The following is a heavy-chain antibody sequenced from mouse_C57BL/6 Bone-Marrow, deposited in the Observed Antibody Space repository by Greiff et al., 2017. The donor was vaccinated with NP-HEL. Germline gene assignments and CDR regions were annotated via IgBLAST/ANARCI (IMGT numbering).Heavy chain of an antibody. D-gene: IGHD2-4*01. V-gene: IGHV1-59*01. Sequence: QVQLQQPGAELVRPGTSVKLSCKASGYTFTSYWMHWVKQRPGQGLEWIGVIDPSDSYTNYNQKFKGKATLTVDTSSSTAYMQLSSLTSEDSAVYYCAREGLRHWFAYWGQGTLVTVSA. CDR1: GYTFTSYW. CDR2: IDPSDSYT. J-gene: IGHJ3*01. CDR3: AREGLRHWFAY.